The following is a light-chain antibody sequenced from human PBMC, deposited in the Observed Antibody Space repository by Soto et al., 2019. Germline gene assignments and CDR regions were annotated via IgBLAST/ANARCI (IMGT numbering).Light chain of an antibody. CDR3: QHYNRYSEA. J-gene: IGKJ1*01. V-gene: IGKV1-5*03. CDR2: KAS. CDR1: QTISSW. Sequence: DIQMTQSPSTLSGSVGDRVTITCRASQTISSWLAWYQQKPGKAPKLLIYKASTLKSGVPSRFSGSGSGTEFTLTISSLQPDEFATYYCQHYNRYSEACGQGTKVELK.